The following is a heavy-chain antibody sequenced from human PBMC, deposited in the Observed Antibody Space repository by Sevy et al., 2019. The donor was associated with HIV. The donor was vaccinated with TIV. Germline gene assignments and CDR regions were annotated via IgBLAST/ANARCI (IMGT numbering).Heavy chain of an antibody. D-gene: IGHD7-27*01. CDR2: ISYDGTNK. CDR1: GFTFSRYG. CDR3: AKPNWDNWYFDL. J-gene: IGHJ2*01. V-gene: IGHV3-30*18. Sequence: GGSLRLSCAASGFTFSRYGMHWVRQAPGKGLEWVTLISYDGTNKYDADSVKGRFTISRDNSKNTLYLQMNSLRAEDTAVYFCAKPNWDNWYFDLWGRGTLVTVSS.